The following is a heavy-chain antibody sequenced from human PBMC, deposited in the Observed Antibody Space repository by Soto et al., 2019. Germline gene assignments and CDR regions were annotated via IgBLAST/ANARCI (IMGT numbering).Heavy chain of an antibody. J-gene: IGHJ3*02. CDR1: GGSISSYY. V-gene: IGHV4-59*01. CDR2: IYYSGST. CDR3: AGYTFGGVIVSVGAFDI. D-gene: IGHD3-16*02. Sequence: SETLSLTCTVSGGSISSYYWSWIRQPPGKGLEWIGYIYYSGSTNYNPSLKSRVTISVDTSKNQFSLKLSSVTAADTAVYYCAGYTFGGVIVSVGAFDIWGQGIMVTVSS.